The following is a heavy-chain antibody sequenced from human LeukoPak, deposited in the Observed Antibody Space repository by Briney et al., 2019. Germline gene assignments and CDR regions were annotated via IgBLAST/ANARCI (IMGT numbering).Heavy chain of an antibody. J-gene: IGHJ4*02. CDR1: GFTVSSNY. Sequence: GGSLRLSCAASGFTVSSNYMSWVRQAPGKGLEWVSVIYTGGSTYYADSVKGRFTISRDNSENTLYLQMNSLRAEDTAVYYCASALWGGYYFDYWGQGTLVTVSS. D-gene: IGHD2-21*01. CDR2: IYTGGST. V-gene: IGHV3-53*01. CDR3: ASALWGGYYFDY.